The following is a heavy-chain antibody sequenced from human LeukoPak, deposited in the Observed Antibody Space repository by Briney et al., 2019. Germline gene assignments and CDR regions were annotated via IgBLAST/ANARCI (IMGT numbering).Heavy chain of an antibody. Sequence: SETLSLTCAVYGGSFSGYYWTWIRQTPGRGLEWMGEMNPSGSTNYNPSLKSRVTISVDTSKNQFSLELSSVTAADTAVYYCARGRQDVTMIVVVVTAVSYYLDVWGKGTTVTVS. CDR3: ARGRQDVTMIVVVVTAVSYYLDV. CDR1: GGSFSGYY. J-gene: IGHJ6*03. V-gene: IGHV4-34*01. D-gene: IGHD3-22*01. CDR2: MNPSGST.